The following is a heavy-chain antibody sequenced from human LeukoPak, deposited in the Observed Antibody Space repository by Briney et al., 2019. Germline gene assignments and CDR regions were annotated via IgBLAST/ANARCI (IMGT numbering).Heavy chain of an antibody. V-gene: IGHV1-46*01. Sequence: GASVKVSCKASGYTFTSYYMNWVRQAPGQGLEWMGIINPSGGSTSYAQKFQGRVTMTRDTSTSTVYMELSSLRSEDTAVYYCASNGLFGTHGAPFDYWGQGTLVTVSS. CDR3: ASNGLFGTHGAPFDY. CDR1: GYTFTSYY. J-gene: IGHJ4*02. D-gene: IGHD3-16*01. CDR2: INPSGGST.